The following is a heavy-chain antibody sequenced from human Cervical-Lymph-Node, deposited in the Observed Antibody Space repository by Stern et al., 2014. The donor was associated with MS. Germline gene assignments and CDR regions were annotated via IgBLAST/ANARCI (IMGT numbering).Heavy chain of an antibody. Sequence: QVQLVQSGGEVKKPGASVKVSCKASGYKFSNYDFIWVRQAPGQGLEWMGWVRSNKGDTAYAQKFQGRVTMTTDASTTTAYMELRSLRPDDTAVYYCARTQIVVDHIDAFDVWGQGTMVIVSS. J-gene: IGHJ3*01. CDR2: VRSNKGDT. D-gene: IGHD2-15*01. CDR1: GYKFSNYD. V-gene: IGHV1-18*04. CDR3: ARTQIVVDHIDAFDV.